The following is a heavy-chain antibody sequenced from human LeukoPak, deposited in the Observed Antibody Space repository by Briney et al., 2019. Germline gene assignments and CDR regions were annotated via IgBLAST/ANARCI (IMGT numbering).Heavy chain of an antibody. Sequence: GGSLRLSCEASGFTFTTYPMSWVRQAQGKGLEWVSTFSGGGGRTYYADSVKGRFTISRDNSKNTLSLQMNSLRAEDTAIYYCAKVTSSFNYFDYWGQGSLVTVSS. J-gene: IGHJ4*02. V-gene: IGHV3-23*01. CDR3: AKVTSSFNYFDY. CDR2: FSGGGGRT. D-gene: IGHD6-13*01. CDR1: GFTFTTYP.